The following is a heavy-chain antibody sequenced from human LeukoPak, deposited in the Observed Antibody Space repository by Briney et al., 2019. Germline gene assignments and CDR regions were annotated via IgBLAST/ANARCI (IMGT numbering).Heavy chain of an antibody. CDR2: IISKANSYAT. CDR1: GFTFSGSA. Sequence: GGSLRLSYAASGFTFSGSAMHWVRQASGKGLEWVGRIISKANSYATAYAASVKGRFTISRDDSKNTAYLQMNSLKTEDTAVYYCTRPGFGSGINPSGFDPWGQGTLVTVSS. CDR3: TRPGFGSGINPSGFDP. J-gene: IGHJ5*02. V-gene: IGHV3-73*01. D-gene: IGHD1-26*01.